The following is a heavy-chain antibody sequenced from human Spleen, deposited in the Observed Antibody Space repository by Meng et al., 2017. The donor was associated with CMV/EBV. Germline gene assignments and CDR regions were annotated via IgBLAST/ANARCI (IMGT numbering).Heavy chain of an antibody. J-gene: IGHJ4*02. V-gene: IGHV4-34*01. D-gene: IGHD5-24*01. Sequence: QGQLQQGGAGLLKPSETLSLTCAVYGGSFSGYYWSWIRQPPGKGLEWIGEINHSGSTNYNPSLKSRVTISVDTSKNQFSLKLSSVTAADTAVYYCARDGDGYPTDYWGQGTLVTVSS. CDR1: GGSFSGYY. CDR3: ARDGDGYPTDY. CDR2: INHSGST.